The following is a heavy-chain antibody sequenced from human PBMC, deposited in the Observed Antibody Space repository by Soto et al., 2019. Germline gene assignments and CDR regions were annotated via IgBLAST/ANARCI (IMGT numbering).Heavy chain of an antibody. Sequence: TSETLSLTCTVSGGSISSYYWSWIRQPPGKGLEWIGYIYYSGSTNYNPSLKSRVTISVDTSKNQFSLKLSSVTAADTAVYYCTTPGWPAWYFDYWGQGTLVTVSS. CDR3: TTPGWPAWYFDY. D-gene: IGHD2-15*01. CDR1: GGSISSYY. CDR2: IYYSGST. J-gene: IGHJ4*02. V-gene: IGHV4-59*08.